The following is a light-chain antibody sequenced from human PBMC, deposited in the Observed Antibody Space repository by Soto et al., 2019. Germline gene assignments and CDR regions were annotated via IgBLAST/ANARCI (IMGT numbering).Light chain of an antibody. CDR1: QSVSSSY. CDR2: GAS. J-gene: IGKJ4*01. CDR3: QQRRNWQLT. Sequence: EIVLTQSPGTLSLSPGERATLSCRASQSVSSSYLAWYQQKPGQAPRLLIYGASSRATGIPARFSGSGSGTDFTLTISSLEPEDFEVYYCQQRRNWQLTLGGGTKVDIK. V-gene: IGKV3D-20*02.